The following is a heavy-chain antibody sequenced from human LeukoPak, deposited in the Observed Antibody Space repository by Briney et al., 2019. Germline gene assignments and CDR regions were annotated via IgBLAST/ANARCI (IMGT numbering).Heavy chain of an antibody. J-gene: IGHJ3*02. CDR3: ARDLSRYSSGRHDAFDI. V-gene: IGHV3-30*02. Sequence: GGSLRLSCAASGFTFSSYGMHWVRQAPGKGLEWVAFIRYDGSNKYYADSVKGRFTISRDNSKNTLYLQMNSLRAEDTAVYYCARDLSRYSSGRHDAFDIWGQGTMVTVSS. D-gene: IGHD6-19*01. CDR2: IRYDGSNK. CDR1: GFTFSSYG.